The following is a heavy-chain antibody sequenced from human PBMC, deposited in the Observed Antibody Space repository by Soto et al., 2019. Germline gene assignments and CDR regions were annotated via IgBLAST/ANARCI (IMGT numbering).Heavy chain of an antibody. CDR2: NYYSGST. CDR3: ARAVVLTGYYYFDY. CDR1: GGSISNYY. Sequence: SETLSLTCTVSGGSISNYYCSWIRQPPGKGLEWIGYNYYSGSTNYNPSLKSRVTISVDTSKNPFSLKLSSVTAADTAVYYCARAVVLTGYYYFDYWGPGILVTVSS. J-gene: IGHJ4*02. D-gene: IGHD3-9*01. V-gene: IGHV4-59*08.